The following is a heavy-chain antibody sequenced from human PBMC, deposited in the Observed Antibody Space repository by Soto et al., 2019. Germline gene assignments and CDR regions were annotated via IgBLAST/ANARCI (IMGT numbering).Heavy chain of an antibody. CDR2: IIPIFGTA. V-gene: IGHV1-69*01. Sequence: SVEVSSEACGGGFSSYARCWVRQSTGQGLEWMGGIIPIFGTANYAQKFQGRVTITADESTSTAYMELSSLRSEETAVYYCARDKGDIVVVPAAISDRLNYYYGMDVWGQGTTVTVSS. CDR1: GGGFSSYA. J-gene: IGHJ6*02. CDR3: ARDKGDIVVVPAAISDRLNYYYGMDV. D-gene: IGHD2-2*02.